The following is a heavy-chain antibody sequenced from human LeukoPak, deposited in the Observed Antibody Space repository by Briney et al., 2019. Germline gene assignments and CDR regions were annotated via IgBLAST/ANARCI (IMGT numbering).Heavy chain of an antibody. J-gene: IGHJ4*02. CDR1: GFTFSNYW. Sequence: GGSLRLSCAASGFTFSNYWMHWVRQAPGKGLVWVSRINSDGINTSYADSVKGRFTISRDSAKNTLNLQMNSLRAEDTAVYYCARGGLRYFDWSSFDYWGQGTLVTVSS. V-gene: IGHV3-74*01. CDR3: ARGGLRYFDWSSFDY. D-gene: IGHD3-9*01. CDR2: INSDGINT.